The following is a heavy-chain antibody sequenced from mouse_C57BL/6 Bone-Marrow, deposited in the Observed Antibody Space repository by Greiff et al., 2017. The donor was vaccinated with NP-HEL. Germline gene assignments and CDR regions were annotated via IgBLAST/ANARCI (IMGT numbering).Heavy chain of an antibody. CDR1: GFSLTSYG. V-gene: IGHV2-5*01. J-gene: IGHJ1*03. CDR2: IWRGGST. D-gene: IGHD2-5*01. Sequence: QVQLQQSGPGLVQPSQSLSITCTVSGFSLTSYGVHWVRQSPGKGLEWLGVIWRGGSTDYNAAFMSRLSITKDNSKSQVFFKMNSLQADDTAIYYCAKEDYSNYVWYFDVWGTGTTVTVSS. CDR3: AKEDYSNYVWYFDV.